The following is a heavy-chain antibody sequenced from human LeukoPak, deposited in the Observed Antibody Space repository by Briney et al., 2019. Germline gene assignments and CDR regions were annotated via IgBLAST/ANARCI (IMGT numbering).Heavy chain of an antibody. J-gene: IGHJ4*02. D-gene: IGHD2-2*01. V-gene: IGHV3-11*04. CDR2: ISSSGSTI. Sequence: GGSLRLSCTSSGFTFSDYYMSWIRQAPGKGLKWVSYISSSGSTIYYPYPVKGRFTISTDNAKNSLYLQMNILRAEDTAVYYCARDCSSTSCYRTLDYWGQGTLVTVSS. CDR1: GFTFSDYY. CDR3: ARDCSSTSCYRTLDY.